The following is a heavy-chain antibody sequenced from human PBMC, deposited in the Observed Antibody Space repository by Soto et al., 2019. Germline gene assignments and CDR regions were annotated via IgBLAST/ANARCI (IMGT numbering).Heavy chain of an antibody. Sequence: GASVKVSCKASGGTLSSYAISWVRQAPGQGLEWMGGIIPIFGTANYAQKFQGRVTITADESTSTAYMELSSLRSEDTAVYYCARGLFAARYYYYYGMDVWGQGTTVTVSS. CDR3: ARGLFAARYYYYYGMDV. D-gene: IGHD6-6*01. CDR1: GGTLSSYA. V-gene: IGHV1-69*13. J-gene: IGHJ6*02. CDR2: IIPIFGTA.